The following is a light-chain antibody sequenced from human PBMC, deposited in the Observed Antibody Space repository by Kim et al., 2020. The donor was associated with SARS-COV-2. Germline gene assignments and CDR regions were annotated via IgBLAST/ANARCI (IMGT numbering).Light chain of an antibody. J-gene: IGKJ2*03. V-gene: IGKV3-15*01. CDR1: QSISNK. CDR2: GAA. CDR3: QQYNYWPIYS. Sequence: VSPGESATRSGRASQSISNKLAWYQHKPGQAPRLLIYGAATRATDIPARFSGSGSGTEFTLTISSLQSEDFAVYYCQQYNYWPIYSFGQGPKLEI.